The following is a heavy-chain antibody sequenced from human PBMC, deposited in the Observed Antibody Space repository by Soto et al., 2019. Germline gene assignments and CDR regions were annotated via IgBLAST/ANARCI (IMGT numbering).Heavy chain of an antibody. CDR1: GYTFTSYA. CDR2: INAGNGNT. V-gene: IGHV1-3*01. Sequence: ASVKVSCKASGYTFTSYAMHWVRQAPGQRLEWMGWINAGNGNTKYSQKFQGRVTITRDTSASTAYMELSSLRSEDTAVYYCACAYCGCDCFNYYYGMDVWGQGTTVTVSS. J-gene: IGHJ6*02. D-gene: IGHD2-21*02. CDR3: ACAYCGCDCFNYYYGMDV.